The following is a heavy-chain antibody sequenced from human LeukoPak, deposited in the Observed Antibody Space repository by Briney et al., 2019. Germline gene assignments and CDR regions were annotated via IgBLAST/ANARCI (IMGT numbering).Heavy chain of an antibody. Sequence: KTSETLSLTCTVSGGSISSHYWSWIRQPPGKGLEWIGEINHSGSTNYNPSLKSRVTISVDTSKNQFSLKLSSVTAADTAVYYCARGHYYYDSSGYYLDYWGQGTLDTVSS. J-gene: IGHJ4*02. CDR2: INHSGST. CDR3: ARGHYYYDSSGYYLDY. V-gene: IGHV4-34*01. CDR1: GGSISSHY. D-gene: IGHD3-22*01.